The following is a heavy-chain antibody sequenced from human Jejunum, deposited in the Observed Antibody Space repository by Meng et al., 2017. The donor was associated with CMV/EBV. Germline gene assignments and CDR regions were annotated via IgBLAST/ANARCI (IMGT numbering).Heavy chain of an antibody. V-gene: IGHV3-30*02. Sequence: SGFTFGTFGMHWVRQAPGKGLEWLTSLRFDGGDKLYVDSVKGRFTISRDNSMRTLYLEMNSLKPEDTAVYYCAKAGGIGPAAALNSWGQGTMVTVSS. D-gene: IGHD6-13*01. CDR1: GFTFGTFG. CDR2: LRFDGGDK. J-gene: IGHJ4*02. CDR3: AKAGGIGPAAALNS.